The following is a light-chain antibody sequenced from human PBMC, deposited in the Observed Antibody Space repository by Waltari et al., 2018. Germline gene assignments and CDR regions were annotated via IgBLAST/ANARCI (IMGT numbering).Light chain of an antibody. J-gene: IGKJ1*01. V-gene: IGKV3-20*01. CDR2: DAA. CDR3: QKYGTLPAT. CDR1: QSISKY. Sequence: EIMLTQSPGTLSLSPGERANLSCRASQSISKYLAWYQQKPGQAPMLLIYDAASRATGIPDRFSGSGSGTDFSLTISRLEPEDSAVYYCQKYGTLPATFGQGTKVEIK.